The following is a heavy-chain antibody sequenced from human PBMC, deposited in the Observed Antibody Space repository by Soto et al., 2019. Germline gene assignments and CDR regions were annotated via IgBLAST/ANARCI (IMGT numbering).Heavy chain of an antibody. Sequence: QVQLVQSGAAVTKPVASVKVSCKASGYTFNSYEIIWVRPATGQGIEWMGWMSPNSGATGNAQKFPGRVTMTRDTSISTVYMELSNLRSEYTAIYYCARGVDKGVVVWGPGSTVTVSS. CDR2: MSPNSGAT. V-gene: IGHV1-8*02. CDR1: GYTFNSYE. J-gene: IGHJ6*02. CDR3: ARGVDKGVVV. D-gene: IGHD1-26*01.